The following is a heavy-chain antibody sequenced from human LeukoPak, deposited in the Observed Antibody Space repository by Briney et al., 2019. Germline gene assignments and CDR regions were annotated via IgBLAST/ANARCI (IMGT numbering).Heavy chain of an antibody. J-gene: IGHJ4*02. CDR2: IYTSGST. Sequence: PSETLSLTCTVSGGSISSGSYYWSWIRQPAGKVLEWIGRIYTSGSTNYNPSLKSRVTISVDTSTNPFSLKLSSVTAADTAVYYCAGLRYFDWSLDYWGQGTLVTVSS. D-gene: IGHD3-9*01. CDR1: GGSISSGSYY. V-gene: IGHV4-61*02. CDR3: AGLRYFDWSLDY.